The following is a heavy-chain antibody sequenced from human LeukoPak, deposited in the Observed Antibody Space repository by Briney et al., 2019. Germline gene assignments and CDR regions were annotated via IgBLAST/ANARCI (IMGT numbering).Heavy chain of an antibody. D-gene: IGHD6-19*01. V-gene: IGHV4-38-2*01. J-gene: IGHJ4*02. CDR3: AGNSSGHSIEY. CDR1: GYSIISDYY. CDR2: IHHSGST. Sequence: SETLSLTCAVSGYSIISDYYRGWIRQSPRKGLEWIGSIHHSGSTHYNPSLKSRVTMSVDTSKNLCSLKLNSVTAADTAVYYCAGNSSGHSIEYWGQGSLVTVSS.